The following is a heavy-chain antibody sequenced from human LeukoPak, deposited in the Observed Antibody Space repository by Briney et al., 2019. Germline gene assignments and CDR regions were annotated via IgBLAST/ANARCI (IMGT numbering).Heavy chain of an antibody. Sequence: GGSLRLSCVASGFSLSGYWMYWVRQAPGKGLMYISRNNGNGSTTNYADVVKGRFTMSRDNVKNTLYLQMNSLRVEDTAVYYCARDPRNVGLAPWGQGTLVTVSS. CDR2: NNGNGSTT. D-gene: IGHD2-15*01. CDR3: ARDPRNVGLAP. V-gene: IGHV3-74*01. CDR1: GFSLSGYW. J-gene: IGHJ5*02.